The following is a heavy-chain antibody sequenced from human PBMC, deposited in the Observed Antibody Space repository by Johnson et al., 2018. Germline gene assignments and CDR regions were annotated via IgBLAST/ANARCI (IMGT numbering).Heavy chain of an antibody. Sequence: QVQLVESGGGVVQPGRSLRLSCAASGFTFSNYAMHWVRQAPGKGLEWMALISYDGSNKYYADSVKGRFTISRDNSKNTLYLQMNSLRAEDTAVYYCAREIDGFDIWGQGTMVTVSS. CDR2: ISYDGSNK. J-gene: IGHJ3*02. CDR1: GFTFSNYA. CDR3: AREIDGFDI. V-gene: IGHV3-30-3*01.